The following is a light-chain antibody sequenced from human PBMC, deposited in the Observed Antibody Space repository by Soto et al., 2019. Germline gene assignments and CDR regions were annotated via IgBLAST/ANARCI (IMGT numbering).Light chain of an antibody. V-gene: IGKV3-11*01. CDR3: QQYNIWPQR. CDR2: DES. J-gene: IGKJ1*01. Sequence: ELVLTQSPATLSLSPGESATLSCRASQSVSSYLAWYQQKTGQAPRLLIYDESNRATGMPDRFSGSGSGTELNLTICRLQSEAFAVYFCQQYNIWPQRFGQGTKVDIK. CDR1: QSVSSY.